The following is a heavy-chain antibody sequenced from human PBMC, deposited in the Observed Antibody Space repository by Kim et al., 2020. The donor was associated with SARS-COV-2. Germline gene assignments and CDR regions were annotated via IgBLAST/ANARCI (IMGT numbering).Heavy chain of an antibody. V-gene: IGHV4-4*02. CDR1: GVSIRTSTW. CDR3: ARVVRTDYGMDV. CDR2: VYHSGST. Sequence: SETLSLTCDVSGVSIRTSTWWSWVRQAPGKGLEGLGGVYHSGSTNFNPSLVGRVRISVDKSRNQFSLNLTSVTAADTAVYYCARVVRTDYGMDVWGPGTAVTVS. J-gene: IGHJ6*02. D-gene: IGHD2-21*02.